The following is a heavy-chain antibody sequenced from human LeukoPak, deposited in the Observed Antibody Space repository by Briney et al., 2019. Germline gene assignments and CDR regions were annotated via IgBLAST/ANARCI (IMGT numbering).Heavy chain of an antibody. CDR2: ISWDGGST. CDR1: GFTFDDYA. V-gene: IGHV3-43D*03. CDR3: AKGLFSASVGY. Sequence: GGSLRLSCAASGFTFDDYAMHWVRQAPGKGLEWISLISWDGGSTYYSDSVKGRFTISRDNSKNSLYLQMNSLRAEDTALYYCAKGLFSASVGYWGQGTLVTVSS. D-gene: IGHD2/OR15-2a*01. J-gene: IGHJ4*02.